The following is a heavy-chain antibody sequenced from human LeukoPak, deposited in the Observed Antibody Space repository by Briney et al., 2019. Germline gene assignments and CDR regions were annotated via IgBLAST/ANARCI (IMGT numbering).Heavy chain of an antibody. CDR1: GFTFSSYA. Sequence: PGGSLRLSCAASGFTFSSYAMSWARQAPGKGLEWVSAISGSGGSTYYADSVKGRFTISRDNSKNTLYLQMNSLRAEDTAVYYCAKTPRSYYYDSSGYSPYFDYWGQGTLVTVSS. D-gene: IGHD3-22*01. V-gene: IGHV3-23*01. J-gene: IGHJ4*02. CDR2: ISGSGGST. CDR3: AKTPRSYYYDSSGYSPYFDY.